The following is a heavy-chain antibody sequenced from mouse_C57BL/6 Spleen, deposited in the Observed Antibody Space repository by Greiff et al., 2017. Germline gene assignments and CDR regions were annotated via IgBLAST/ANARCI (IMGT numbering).Heavy chain of an antibody. Sequence: EVKLVESGGGLVKPGGSLKLSCAASGFTFSDYGMHWVRQAPEKGLEWVAYISSGSSTIYYADTVKGRFTISRDNAKNTLFLQMTSLRSEDTAMYYCAREDYGSRGFADWGQGTLVTVSA. D-gene: IGHD1-1*01. CDR2: ISSGSSTI. J-gene: IGHJ3*01. V-gene: IGHV5-17*01. CDR3: AREDYGSRGFAD. CDR1: GFTFSDYG.